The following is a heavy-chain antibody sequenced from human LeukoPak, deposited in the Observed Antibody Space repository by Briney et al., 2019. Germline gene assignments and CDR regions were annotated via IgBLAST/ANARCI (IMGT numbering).Heavy chain of an antibody. V-gene: IGHV4-34*01. J-gene: IGHJ6*03. CDR2: INHSGST. Sequence: SETLSLTCAVYGGSFSGYYWSWIRQPPGKGLEWIGEINHSGSTNYNPSLKSRVTISVDTSKNQFSLKLSSVTAADTAVYYCARGRCSGGSCYYYYYMDVWGKGTTVTVSS. CDR3: ARGRCSGGSCYYYYYMDV. D-gene: IGHD2-15*01. CDR1: GGSFSGYY.